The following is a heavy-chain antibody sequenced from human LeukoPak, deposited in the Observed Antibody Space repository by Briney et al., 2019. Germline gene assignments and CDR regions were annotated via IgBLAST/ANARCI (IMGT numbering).Heavy chain of an antibody. CDR2: ISGGGGST. J-gene: IGHJ5*02. CDR1: GFTFSSYG. D-gene: IGHD4-17*01. Sequence: GGSLRLSCVASGFTFSSYGMSWVRQAPGKGLEWVSAISGGGGSTYYTDSVKGRFTISRDNSKNTLYLQMNSLRAEDTAVYYCAKYGDPAYLSWFDPWGQGALVTVSS. CDR3: AKYGDPAYLSWFDP. V-gene: IGHV3-23*01.